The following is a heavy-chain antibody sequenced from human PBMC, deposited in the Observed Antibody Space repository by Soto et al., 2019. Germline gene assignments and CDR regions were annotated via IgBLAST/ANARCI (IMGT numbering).Heavy chain of an antibody. V-gene: IGHV3-23*01. J-gene: IGHJ3*02. D-gene: IGHD2-21*02. CDR3: ARSVYCGGDCYSGAFDI. CDR1: GINFNDYW. CDR2: ISTSGGST. Sequence: GGSLRLSCAASGINFNDYWMSWVRQAPGKGLEWVSAISTSGGSTYYADSVKGRFTISRDNSKNTLYLQMNSLRAEDTAVYYCARSVYCGGDCYSGAFDIWGQGTMVTVSS.